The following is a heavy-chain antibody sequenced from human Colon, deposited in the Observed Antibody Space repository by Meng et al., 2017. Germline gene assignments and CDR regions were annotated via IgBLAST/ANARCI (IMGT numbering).Heavy chain of an antibody. CDR2: IFHAGNT. J-gene: IGHJ4*02. CDR1: GGSITNDNW. D-gene: IGHD3-22*01. Sequence: VQLPESGPGLVKPSGTLSLTCAVSGGSITNDNWWSWVRQPPGKGLELIGEIFHAGNTNYNPSLKSRVTMSLDKSKNQFSLTLTSVTAADTAVYYCARDFHSTMTVFDSWGQGTLVTVSS. V-gene: IGHV4-4*02. CDR3: ARDFHSTMTVFDS.